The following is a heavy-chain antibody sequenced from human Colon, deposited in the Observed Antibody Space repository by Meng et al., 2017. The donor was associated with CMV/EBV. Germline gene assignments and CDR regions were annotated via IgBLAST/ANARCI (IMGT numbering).Heavy chain of an antibody. CDR2: IYYSGST. Sequence: SETLSLTCAVYGGSFSGYYWSWIRQPPGKGLEWIGYIYYSGSTNYNPSLKSRVTISVDTSKNQFSLKLSSVTAADTAVYYCARFTTNYAFDIWGQGTMVTVSS. D-gene: IGHD3-22*01. J-gene: IGHJ3*02. CDR3: ARFTTNYAFDI. V-gene: IGHV4-59*01. CDR1: GGSFSGYY.